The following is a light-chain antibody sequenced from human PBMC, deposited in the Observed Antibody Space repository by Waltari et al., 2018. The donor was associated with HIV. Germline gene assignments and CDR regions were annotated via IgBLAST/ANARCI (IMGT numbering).Light chain of an antibody. J-gene: IGLJ2*01. CDR2: EVI. CDR1: SRDVAAYNL. Sequence: QSALTQPASVSGSPGQSLTISCTGTSRDVAAYNLVSWYQKYPGKAPKLMIFEVIKRPSGVSDRFSGSRSGNTASLTISGLQTEDEGDYYCCSYSGTGVIFGGGTKVTVL. CDR3: CSYSGTGVI. V-gene: IGLV2-23*02.